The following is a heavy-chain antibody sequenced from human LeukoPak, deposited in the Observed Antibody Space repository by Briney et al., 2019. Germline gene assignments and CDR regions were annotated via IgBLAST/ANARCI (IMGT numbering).Heavy chain of an antibody. CDR3: AKDGVLRFLEWLLGPPPSFDY. D-gene: IGHD3-3*01. CDR1: GFTFSSYA. V-gene: IGHV3-23*01. Sequence: GGSLRLSCAASGFTFSSYAMSWVRQAPGKGLEWVTAISGSGGSTYYADSVKGRFTISRDNSKNTLYLQMNSLRAEDTAVYYCAKDGVLRFLEWLLGPPPSFDYWGQGTLVTVSS. J-gene: IGHJ4*02. CDR2: ISGSGGST.